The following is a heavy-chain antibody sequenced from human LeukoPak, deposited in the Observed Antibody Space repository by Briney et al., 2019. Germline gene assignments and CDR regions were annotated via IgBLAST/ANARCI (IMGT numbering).Heavy chain of an antibody. Sequence: ASVKVSCKASGYTFTGSFMHWVRQAPGQGLEWMGWINCNTGGTKFAQKFQGRVTMTTDTSTSTAYMELRSLRSDDTAVYYCARDRKGVYDILTGYYFNWFDPWGQGTLVTVSS. D-gene: IGHD3-9*01. CDR1: GYTFTGSF. V-gene: IGHV1-2*02. J-gene: IGHJ5*02. CDR2: INCNTGGT. CDR3: ARDRKGVYDILTGYYFNWFDP.